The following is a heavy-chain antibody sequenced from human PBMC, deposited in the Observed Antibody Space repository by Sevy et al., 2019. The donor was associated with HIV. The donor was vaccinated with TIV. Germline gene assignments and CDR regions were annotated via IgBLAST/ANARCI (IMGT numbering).Heavy chain of an antibody. D-gene: IGHD6-19*01. CDR2: IWYDGTNR. CDR1: GFSISGYG. CDR3: AREDIRVAGIGYYFHS. J-gene: IGHJ4*02. V-gene: IGHV3-33*01. Sequence: GGSLRLSCAASGFSISGYGMHWVRQAPGKGLEWVAVIWYDGTNREYADSVKGRFTISRDNSKNPLYLQMNSLRVEDTAVYYWAREDIRVAGIGYYFHSWGQGTLVTVSS.